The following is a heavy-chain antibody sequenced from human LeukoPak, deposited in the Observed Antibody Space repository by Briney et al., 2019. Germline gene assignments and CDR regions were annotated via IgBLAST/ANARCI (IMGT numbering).Heavy chain of an antibody. CDR2: IWYDGSNK. V-gene: IGHV3-33*01. CDR3: ARRGFYGSGTYQDY. CDR1: GFTFSSYG. D-gene: IGHD3-10*01. Sequence: GGSLRLSCAASGFTFSSYGMHWVRQAPGKGLEWVAVIWYDGSNKYYADSVKGRFTISRDNSKNTLYLQMNSLRAEDTALYYCARRGFYGSGTYQDYWGQGTLVTVSS. J-gene: IGHJ4*02.